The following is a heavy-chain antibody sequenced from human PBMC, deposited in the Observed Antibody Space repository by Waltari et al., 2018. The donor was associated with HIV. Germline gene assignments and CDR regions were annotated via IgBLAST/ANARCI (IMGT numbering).Heavy chain of an antibody. Sequence: EVQLVESGGGLVQPGGSLRLSCAASGFTFSSYEMNWVRQALGKGLEWVSYISSSGSTIYYADSVKGRFTISRDNAKNSLYLQMNSLRAEDTAVYYCASWWDAFDIWGQGTMVTVSS. CDR1: GFTFSSYE. D-gene: IGHD2-8*02. CDR2: ISSSGSTI. CDR3: ASWWDAFDI. V-gene: IGHV3-48*03. J-gene: IGHJ3*02.